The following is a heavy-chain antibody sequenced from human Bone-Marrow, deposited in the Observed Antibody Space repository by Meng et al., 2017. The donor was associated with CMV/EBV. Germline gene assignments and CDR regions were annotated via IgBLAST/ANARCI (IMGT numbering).Heavy chain of an antibody. CDR2: ISSSGSTI. D-gene: IGHD6-19*01. V-gene: IGHV3-48*03. J-gene: IGHJ4*02. Sequence: GESLKISCAASGFTFSSYWMSWVRQAPGKGLEWVSYISSSGSTIYYADSVKGRFTISRDNAKNSLYLQMNSLRAEDTAVYYCASSFSGGRSGWWEYWGQGTLVTVSS. CDR1: GFTFSSYW. CDR3: ASSFSGGRSGWWEY.